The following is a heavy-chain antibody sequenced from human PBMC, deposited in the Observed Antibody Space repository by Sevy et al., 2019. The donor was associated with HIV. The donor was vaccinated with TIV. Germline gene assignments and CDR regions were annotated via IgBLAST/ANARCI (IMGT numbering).Heavy chain of an antibody. V-gene: IGHV3-23*01. Sequence: GGSLRLSCKPSGFTFITYAMNWVRQAPGKGLEWVSTIYGSGGATYYADSVKGRFTISRDNSKNTLYLQMNSLRTEDSAVYYCAGGRYDSCGSFDAFDIWGQGTMVTVSS. D-gene: IGHD3-22*01. CDR3: AGGRYDSCGSFDAFDI. CDR2: IYGSGGAT. J-gene: IGHJ3*02. CDR1: GFTFITYA.